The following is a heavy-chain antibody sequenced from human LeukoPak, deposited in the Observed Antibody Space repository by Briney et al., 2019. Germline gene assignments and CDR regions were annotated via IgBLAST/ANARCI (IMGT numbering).Heavy chain of an antibody. V-gene: IGHV3-33*01. CDR2: IWYDGSNK. Sequence: GRSLRLAWAASGFTFSSYGMHWVRQAPGKGLEWVAVIWYDGSNKYYADSVKGRFTISRDNSKNTLYLQMNSLRAEDTAVYYCARDSGGVPASFDYWGQGTLVTVSS. J-gene: IGHJ4*02. CDR1: GFTFSSYG. D-gene: IGHD2-2*01. CDR3: ARDSGGVPASFDY.